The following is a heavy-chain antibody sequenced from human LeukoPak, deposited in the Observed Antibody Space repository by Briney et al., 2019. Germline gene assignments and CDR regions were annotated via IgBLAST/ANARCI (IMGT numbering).Heavy chain of an antibody. D-gene: IGHD5-18*01. Sequence: GGSLRLSCAASGFIFSSYWMSWVRQAPGKGLEWVANIKQDGSEKYYVDSVKGRFTISRDNSKNTLYLQMNSLRAEDTAVYYCAKVRGYSYGSFDYWGQGTLVTVSS. CDR3: AKVRGYSYGSFDY. J-gene: IGHJ4*02. CDR2: IKQDGSEK. CDR1: GFIFSSYW. V-gene: IGHV3-7*03.